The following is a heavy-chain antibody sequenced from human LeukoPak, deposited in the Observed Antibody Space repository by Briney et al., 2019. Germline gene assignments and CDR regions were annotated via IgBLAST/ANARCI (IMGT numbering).Heavy chain of an antibody. CDR3: AKGDYGDYVLIDY. D-gene: IGHD4-17*01. V-gene: IGHV3-21*04. J-gene: IGHJ4*02. CDR1: GFAFSSYS. CDR2: ISSSSSYI. Sequence: GGSLRLSCAASGFAFSSYSMNWVRQAPGKGLEWVSSISSSSSYIYYADSVKGRFTISRDNSKNTLYLQMNSLRAEDTAVYYCAKGDYGDYVLIDYWGQGTLVTVSS.